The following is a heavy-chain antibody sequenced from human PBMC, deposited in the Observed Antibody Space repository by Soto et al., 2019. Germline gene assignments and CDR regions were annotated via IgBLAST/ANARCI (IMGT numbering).Heavy chain of an antibody. V-gene: IGHV3-23*01. CDR1: GFTFGNYT. CDR2: IRDRSTST. J-gene: IGHJ3*01. D-gene: IGHD2-21*02. Sequence: LRLSWSASGFTFGNYTMNGVHQAPGKGLEGIWSIRDRSTSTYDANSLKGRFSMSRDNSKNPLFLQMNRLSAADTAVYFCAKSLVTPSDAFDLWGRGILVTVSS. CDR3: AKSLVTPSDAFDL.